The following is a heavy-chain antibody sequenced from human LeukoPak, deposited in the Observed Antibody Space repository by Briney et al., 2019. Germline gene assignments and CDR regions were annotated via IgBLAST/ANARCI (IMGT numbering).Heavy chain of an antibody. J-gene: IGHJ4*02. Sequence: PGRSLRLSCAASGFTFSNYAMHWARQAPGKGLEWAAFISHDRSNNCHADSVKGRFTISRDNSKNTLYLQMNSLTDEDTAVYYCARDLSGSYMSDYWGQGTLVTVSS. CDR1: GFTFSNYA. V-gene: IGHV3-30-3*01. CDR3: ARDLSGSYMSDY. D-gene: IGHD3-10*01. CDR2: ISHDRSNN.